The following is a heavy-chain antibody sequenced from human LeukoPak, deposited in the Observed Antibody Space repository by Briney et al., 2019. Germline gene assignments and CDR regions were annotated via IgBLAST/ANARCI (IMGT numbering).Heavy chain of an antibody. CDR3: ARDGEPRDGYNSPQGY. CDR2: ISYDGSNK. Sequence: GRSLRLSCAASGFTFSSYAMHWVRQAPGKGLEWVAVISYDGSNKYYADSVKGRFTISRDNSKNTLYLQMNSLRAEDTAVYYCARDGEPRDGYNSPQGYWGQGTLVTVSS. D-gene: IGHD5-24*01. CDR1: GFTFSSYA. J-gene: IGHJ4*02. V-gene: IGHV3-30-3*01.